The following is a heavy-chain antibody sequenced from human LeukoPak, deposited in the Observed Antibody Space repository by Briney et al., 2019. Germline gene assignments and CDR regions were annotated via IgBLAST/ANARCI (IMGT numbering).Heavy chain of an antibody. D-gene: IGHD2-2*01. J-gene: IGHJ6*03. CDR2: MNPNSGNT. CDR1: GYTFTSYD. Sequence: ASVKVSCKASGYTFTSYDINWVRQATGQGPEWMGWMNPNSGNTGYAQKFQGRVTMTRNTSISTAYMELSSLRSEDTAVYYCARTRTKKPAYYYYYMDVWGKGTTVTISS. CDR3: ARTRTKKPAYYYYYMDV. V-gene: IGHV1-8*01.